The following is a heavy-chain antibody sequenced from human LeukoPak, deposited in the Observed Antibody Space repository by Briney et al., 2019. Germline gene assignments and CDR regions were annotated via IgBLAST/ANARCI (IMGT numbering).Heavy chain of an antibody. V-gene: IGHV3-23*01. CDR1: GFTFSSYA. J-gene: IGHJ4*02. D-gene: IGHD6-19*01. CDR2: ISGSGGST. CDR3: AKVGDIAVLFDY. Sequence: PGGSLRLSCAAPGFTFSSYAMSWVRQAPGKGLEWVSAISGSGGSTYYADSVKGRFTISRDNSKNTLYLQMNSLRAEDTAVYYRAKVGDIAVLFDYWGQGTLVTVSS.